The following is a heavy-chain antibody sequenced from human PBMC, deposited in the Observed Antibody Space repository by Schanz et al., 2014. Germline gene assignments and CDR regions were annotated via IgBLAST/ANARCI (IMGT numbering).Heavy chain of an antibody. Sequence: QVQLVQSGAEVKKPGASVKVSCKASGYTFVSYSMHWVRQAPGQGLEWMGMINPSGGSTTYAQQFQGRVTFTADKSTSTAYMELSSLRYEDTALYYCARGTMPGTFDIWGQGTMVTVSS. CDR2: INPSGGST. CDR3: ARGTMPGTFDI. J-gene: IGHJ3*02. D-gene: IGHD2-2*01. V-gene: IGHV1-46*01. CDR1: GYTFVSYS.